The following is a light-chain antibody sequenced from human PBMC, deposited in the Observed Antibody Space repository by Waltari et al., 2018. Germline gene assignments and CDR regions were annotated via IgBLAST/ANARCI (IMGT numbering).Light chain of an antibody. Sequence: EIVMTQSPATLSVSPGERATLSCRASQSVSSNLAWYQHKPGQAPRLLISGASTRATGIPARFSGSGYGTEFTLTISSMQSEDFAVYYCQQYNNWPPLFTFGPGTKVDIK. V-gene: IGKV3-15*01. CDR2: GAS. J-gene: IGKJ3*01. CDR1: QSVSSN. CDR3: QQYNNWPPLFT.